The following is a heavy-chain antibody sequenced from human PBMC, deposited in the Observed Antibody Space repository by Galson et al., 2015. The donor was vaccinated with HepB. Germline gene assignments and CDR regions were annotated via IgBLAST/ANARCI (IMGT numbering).Heavy chain of an antibody. CDR1: GYTFTSYA. V-gene: IGHV1-3*01. Sequence: SVKVSCKASGYTFTSYAMHWVRQAPGQRLEWMGWINAGNGNTKYSQKFQGRVTITRDTSASTAYMELSSLRSEDTAVYYCARVAEWERPRGEDAFDIWGQGTMVTVSS. CDR2: INAGNGNT. J-gene: IGHJ3*02. D-gene: IGHD1-26*01. CDR3: ARVAEWERPRGEDAFDI.